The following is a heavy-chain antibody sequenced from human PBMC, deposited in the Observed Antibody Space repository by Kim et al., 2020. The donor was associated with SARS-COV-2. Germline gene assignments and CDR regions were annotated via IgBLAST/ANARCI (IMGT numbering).Heavy chain of an antibody. V-gene: IGHV3-48*03. D-gene: IGHD6-19*01. Sequence: GGSLRLSCAASGFTFSSYEMNWVRQAPGKGLEWVSYISSSGSTIYYADSVKGRFTISRDNAKNSLYLQMNSLRAEDTAVYYCARSGIAVAAVRGDFDYWGQGTLVTVSS. J-gene: IGHJ4*02. CDR3: ARSGIAVAAVRGDFDY. CDR1: GFTFSSYE. CDR2: ISSSGSTI.